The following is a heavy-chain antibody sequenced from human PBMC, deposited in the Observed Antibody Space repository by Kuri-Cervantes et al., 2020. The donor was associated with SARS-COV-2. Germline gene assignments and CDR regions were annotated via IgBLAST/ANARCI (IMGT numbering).Heavy chain of an antibody. V-gene: IGHV1-46*01. CDR2: INPSGGST. Sequence: ASVKVSCKASGYTFTSYYMHWVRQAPGQGLEWMGIINPSGGSTSYTQKFQGRVTMTRDTSASTAYMELSSLRSEDTAVYYCARAPSIAAAGTYGYWGQGTLVTVSS. D-gene: IGHD6-13*01. CDR3: ARAPSIAAAGTYGY. CDR1: GYTFTSYY. J-gene: IGHJ4*02.